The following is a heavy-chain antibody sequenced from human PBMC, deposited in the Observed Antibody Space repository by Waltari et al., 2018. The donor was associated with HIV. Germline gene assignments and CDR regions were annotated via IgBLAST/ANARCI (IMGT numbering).Heavy chain of an antibody. V-gene: IGHV3-30*02. CDR3: AKGWVAVAGSAFDY. CDR2: IRYDGSNK. D-gene: IGHD6-19*01. Sequence: QVQLVESGGGVVQPGGSLRLSCAASGFTFSSYGMHWVRQAPGKGLEWVAFIRYDGSNKYYADSVKGRFTISRDNSKNTLYLQMNSLRAEDTAVYYCAKGWVAVAGSAFDYWGQGTLVTVSS. J-gene: IGHJ4*02. CDR1: GFTFSSYG.